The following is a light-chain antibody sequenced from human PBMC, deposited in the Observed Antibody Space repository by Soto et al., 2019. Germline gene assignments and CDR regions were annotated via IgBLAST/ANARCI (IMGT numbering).Light chain of an antibody. CDR2: TAS. V-gene: IGKV1-12*01. CDR1: QGISNW. Sequence: DIHMTQSPSSVSASVGYIVTITCRASQGISNWLAWFQQKPGKAPKLLIYTASRLQSGVPSRFSGSGSGTDFTLTISSLQPEDFATYYCQQSNSFPLTFGQGTKVDIK. J-gene: IGKJ1*01. CDR3: QQSNSFPLT.